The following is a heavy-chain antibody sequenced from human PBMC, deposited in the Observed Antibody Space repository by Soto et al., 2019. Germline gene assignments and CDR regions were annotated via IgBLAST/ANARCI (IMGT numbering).Heavy chain of an antibody. J-gene: IGHJ3*02. V-gene: IGHV1-18*01. CDR1: GYSFTSYG. D-gene: IGHD3-22*01. Sequence: ASVKVSCKASGYSFTSYGISWGRQAPGQGLEWMGWISAYNGNTNYAQKLQGRVTMTTDTSTSTAHMELRSLRSDDTAVYYCARGSSGYKDAFDIWGQGTMVTVSS. CDR3: ARGSSGYKDAFDI. CDR2: ISAYNGNT.